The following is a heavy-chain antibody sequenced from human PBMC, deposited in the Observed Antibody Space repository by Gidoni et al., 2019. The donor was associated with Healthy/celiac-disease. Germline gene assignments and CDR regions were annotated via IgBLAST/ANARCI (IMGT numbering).Heavy chain of an antibody. V-gene: IGHV1-69*01. J-gene: IGHJ4*02. Sequence: QVQLVQSGAEVKKPGSSVKVSCKASGGTFSSSAISWVRQAPGQGLEWMGGIIPIFGTANYAQKFKGRVTITADESTSTAYMELSSLRSEDTAVYYCARDKGVAVADTWSTWYFDYWGQGTLVTVSS. CDR2: IIPIFGTA. CDR1: GGTFSSSA. CDR3: ARDKGVAVADTWSTWYFDY. D-gene: IGHD6-19*01.